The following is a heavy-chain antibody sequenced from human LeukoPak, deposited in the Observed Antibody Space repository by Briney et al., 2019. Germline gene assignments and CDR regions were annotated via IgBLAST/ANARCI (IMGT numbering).Heavy chain of an antibody. CDR1: GFTFSSYA. Sequence: GGSLRLSCAASGFTFSSYAMHWVRQAPGKGLEWVAVISYDGSNKYYADSVKGRFTISRDNSKNTLYLQMNSLRAEDTAVYYCARGYDSSGYYFLVWNYFDYWGQGTLVTVSS. V-gene: IGHV3-30-3*01. CDR2: ISYDGSNK. CDR3: ARGYDSSGYYFLVWNYFDY. J-gene: IGHJ4*02. D-gene: IGHD3-22*01.